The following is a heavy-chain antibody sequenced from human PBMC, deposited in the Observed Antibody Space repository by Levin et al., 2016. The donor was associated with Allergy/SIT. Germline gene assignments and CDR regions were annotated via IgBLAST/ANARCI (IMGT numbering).Heavy chain of an antibody. Sequence: WIRQPPGKGLEWVSAISGSGGSTYYADSVKGRFTISRDNSKNTLYLQMNSLRAEDTAVYYCAKDPMYFDYWGQGTLVTVSS. CDR3: AKDPMYFDY. CDR2: ISGSGGST. J-gene: IGHJ4*02. V-gene: IGHV3-23*01.